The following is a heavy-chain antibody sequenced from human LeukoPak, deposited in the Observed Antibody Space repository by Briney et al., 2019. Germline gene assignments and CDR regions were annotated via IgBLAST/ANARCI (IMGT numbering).Heavy chain of an antibody. V-gene: IGHV3-21*01. CDR2: ISTSSSYI. CDR1: GFTFSSYA. CDR3: ARGRQNSGSYSDAFDI. D-gene: IGHD1-26*01. J-gene: IGHJ3*02. Sequence: GGSLRLSCAASGFTFSSYAMSWVRQPPGKGLEWVSSISTSSSYIYYADSVKGRFTISRHNAKNSLYLQMNSLRAEDTAVYYCARGRQNSGSYSDAFDIWGQGTMVTVSS.